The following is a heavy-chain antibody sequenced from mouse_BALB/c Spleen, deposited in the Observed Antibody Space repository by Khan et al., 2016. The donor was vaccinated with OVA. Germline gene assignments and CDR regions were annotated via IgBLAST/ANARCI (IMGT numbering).Heavy chain of an antibody. V-gene: IGHV1-54*01. CDR3: ARGGYGSLAY. Sequence: QVQLQQSGAELVRPGTSVKVSCKASGYAFNNYMIEWVKQRPGQGLEWIGVINPGSGDTKYNENFKGKATLTADKSSNTAYMQLSSLTSDDSAFYFCARGGYGSLAYWGQGTLVTVSA. CDR2: INPGSGDT. J-gene: IGHJ3*01. CDR1: GYAFNNYM. D-gene: IGHD1-1*02.